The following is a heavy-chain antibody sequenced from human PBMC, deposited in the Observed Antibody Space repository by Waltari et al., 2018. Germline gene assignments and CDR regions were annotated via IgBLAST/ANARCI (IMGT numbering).Heavy chain of an antibody. CDR1: GFTFSSYW. V-gene: IGHV3-7*01. CDR3: AREFLLAAAARGFDP. D-gene: IGHD6-13*01. J-gene: IGHJ5*02. Sequence: EVQLVESGGGLVQPGGSLRLSCAASGFTFSSYWMSWVRQAPGKGLEWVANIKQDGSEKYYVDSVKGRFTISRDNAKNSLYLQMNSLRAEDTAVYYCAREFLLAAAARGFDPWGQGTLVTVSS. CDR2: IKQDGSEK.